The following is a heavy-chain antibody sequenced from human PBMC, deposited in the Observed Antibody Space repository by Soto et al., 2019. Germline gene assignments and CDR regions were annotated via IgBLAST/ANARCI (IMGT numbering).Heavy chain of an antibody. D-gene: IGHD1-26*01. V-gene: IGHV1-18*01. CDR2: ISAGNGDT. CDR3: ARDRVVGATFMHWLDP. CDR1: GYTFTRYG. J-gene: IGHJ5*02. Sequence: GASVKVSCKASGYTFTRYGISWVRQAPGQGLEWMGWISAGNGDTKYSQKFQGRVTITIDTSASTAYMELSSLRSEDTAVYYCARDRVVGATFMHWLDPWGQGTLVTLSS.